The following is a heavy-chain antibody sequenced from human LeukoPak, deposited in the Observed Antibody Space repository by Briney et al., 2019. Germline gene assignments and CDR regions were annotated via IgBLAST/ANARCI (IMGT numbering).Heavy chain of an antibody. CDR1: GDSINSHH. J-gene: IGHJ5*02. D-gene: IGHD1-26*01. CDR3: ARDTYDYYFDP. Sequence: SETLSLTCTVSGDSINSHHWNWIRQPPGKGLEWIGYMYYGGSTMYNRSLKSRVAISIDTSKNQFSLKLSSVTAADTAVYYCARDTYDYYFDPWGQGILVTVSS. CDR2: MYYGGST. V-gene: IGHV4-59*11.